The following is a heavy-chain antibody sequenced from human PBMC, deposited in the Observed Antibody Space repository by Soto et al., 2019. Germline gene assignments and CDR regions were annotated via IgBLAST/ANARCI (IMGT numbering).Heavy chain of an antibody. J-gene: IGHJ4*01. CDR1: GFSLTSPGVG. CDR3: AHRNDYGDYGGGFGY. Sequence: QITLKESGPTLVKPTQTLTLTCTFSGFSLTSPGVGVGWFRQPPGEALECLALIYWDDDYRYSPSLRSRLTITKDTSKNQVVLTLANMDPVDTATHVCAHRNDYGDYGGGFGYWGHGTLVTVSS. D-gene: IGHD4-17*01. V-gene: IGHV2-5*02. CDR2: IYWDDDY.